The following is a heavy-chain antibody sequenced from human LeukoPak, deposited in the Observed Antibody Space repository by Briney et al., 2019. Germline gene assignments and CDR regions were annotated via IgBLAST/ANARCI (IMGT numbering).Heavy chain of an antibody. Sequence: GGSLRLSCAASGFTFNTYAMNWVRQAPGQGLERVSVIIGNGGGIHYASSVRGRFTISRDNSKNTLYLQINSLRVEDTAVYYCAKDRIAYVRFSIDFWGPGTLVSVSS. V-gene: IGHV3-23*01. CDR2: IIGNGGGI. CDR1: GFTFNTYA. CDR3: AKDRIAYVRFSIDF. J-gene: IGHJ4*02. D-gene: IGHD2-21*01.